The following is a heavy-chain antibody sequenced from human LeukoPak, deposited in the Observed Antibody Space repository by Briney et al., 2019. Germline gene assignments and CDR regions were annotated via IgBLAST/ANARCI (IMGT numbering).Heavy chain of an antibody. CDR3: ARRVYYDSSGYPDAFDI. CDR2: IYYSGST. V-gene: IGHV4-59*08. CDR1: GGSISSYY. J-gene: IGHJ3*02. Sequence: SETLSLTCTVSGGSISSYYWSWIRQPPGKGLEWIGYIYYSGSTNYNPSLKSRVTISVDTSKNQFSLKLSSVTAADTAVYYCARRVYYDSSGYPDAFDIWGQGTMVTVSS. D-gene: IGHD3-22*01.